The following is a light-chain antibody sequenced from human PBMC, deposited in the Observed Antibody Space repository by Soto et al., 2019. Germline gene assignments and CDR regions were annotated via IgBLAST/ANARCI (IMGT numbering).Light chain of an antibody. CDR2: TAS. J-gene: IGKJ5*01. Sequence: DIQLTQSPSFLSASVGDRVTITCRASQGISNYLAWYQQKPGKAPKLLIYTASTLQSGVTSRFSGSGSGTEFTLTISGLQPEDVANYYCQQFNSYPITFGQGARLEIK. CDR1: QGISNY. V-gene: IGKV1-9*01. CDR3: QQFNSYPIT.